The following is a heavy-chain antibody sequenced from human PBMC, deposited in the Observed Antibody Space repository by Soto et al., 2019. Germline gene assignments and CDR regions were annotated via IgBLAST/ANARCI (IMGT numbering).Heavy chain of an antibody. D-gene: IGHD3-22*01. V-gene: IGHV4-4*07. CDR2: IDTSGST. CDR1: GDSIAAFY. J-gene: IGHJ5*02. CDR3: AREVGIYTVVVVIKGGNWFDP. Sequence: SQPLGVTSSVSGDSIAAFYWSCIRQPTGKGLERIERIDTSGSTNYNPSLKSRVTMSVDTSKNQFSLKLSSVTGADAAVYYCAREVGIYTVVVVIKGGNWFDPWGQGTVV.